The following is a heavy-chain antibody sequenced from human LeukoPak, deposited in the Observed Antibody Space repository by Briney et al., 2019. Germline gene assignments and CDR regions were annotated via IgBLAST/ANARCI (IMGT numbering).Heavy chain of an antibody. Sequence: WQTLSLTCAISGDIVSSNSAAWNWITQSPSRGLEWLGRTYYRYKWFNDYAVSVKSRITIHPDTSKIQSSLQLNSVTPEDTAVYYCARDARWLTDAFDIWGQGTMVTVSS. V-gene: IGHV6-1*01. J-gene: IGHJ3*02. CDR2: TYYRYKWFN. D-gene: IGHD5-12*01. CDR1: GDIVSSNSAA. CDR3: ARDARWLTDAFDI.